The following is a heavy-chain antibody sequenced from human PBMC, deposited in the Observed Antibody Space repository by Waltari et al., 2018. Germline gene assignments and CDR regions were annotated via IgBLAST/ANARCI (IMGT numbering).Heavy chain of an antibody. V-gene: IGHV4-34*01. D-gene: IGHD3-3*01. Sequence: VQLVESGGGLVKPGGSLRLSCAASGFTFSSYSMNWVRQAPGKGLEWIGEINHSGSTNYNPSLKSRVTISVDTSKNQFSLKLSSVTAADTAVYYCARPPLLRRGFFDPWGQGTLVTVSS. CDR3: ARPPLLRRGFFDP. CDR1: GFTFSSYS. CDR2: INHSGST. J-gene: IGHJ5*02.